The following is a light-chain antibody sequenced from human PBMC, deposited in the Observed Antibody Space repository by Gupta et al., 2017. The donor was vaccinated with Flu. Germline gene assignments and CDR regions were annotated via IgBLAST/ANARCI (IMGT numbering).Light chain of an antibody. V-gene: IGKV3-20*01. CDR1: QSVTSNY. CDR3: QQDGSQRFT. CDR2: GAS. J-gene: IGKJ4*01. Sequence: EIVLTQSPGTLSLSPGERATLSCRASQSVTSNYLAWYQQKAGQAPRLLIYGASSRATGIPDRFSGSGSGTDFTLTISRLEPEDFAVYYCQQDGSQRFTFGGGTKVEIK.